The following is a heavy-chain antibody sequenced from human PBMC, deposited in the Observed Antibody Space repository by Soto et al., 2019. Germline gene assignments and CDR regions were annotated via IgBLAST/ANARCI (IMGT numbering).Heavy chain of an antibody. CDR2: ITVGSSHI. V-gene: IGHV3-21*01. Sequence: PGGSLRLSCTGSGVPFSAYNINWVRQAPGKGLEWVSSITVGSSHIYQQNSMKGRFTISRDDAKNSVYLQIDSLRDEDTALYYCSRSPEVGVRGAYWGQGTLVTVSS. CDR1: GVPFSAYN. J-gene: IGHJ4*02. D-gene: IGHD3-16*01. CDR3: SRSPEVGVRGAY.